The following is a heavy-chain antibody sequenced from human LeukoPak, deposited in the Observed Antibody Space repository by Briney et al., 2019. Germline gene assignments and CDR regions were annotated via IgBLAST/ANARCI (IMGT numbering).Heavy chain of an antibody. D-gene: IGHD5-18*01. CDR2: ISYDGSNK. CDR3: AKLVGYSYGYFDY. J-gene: IGHJ4*02. V-gene: IGHV3-30*18. Sequence: PGGSLRLSCAASGFTFSSYGMHWVRQAPGKGLEWVAVISYDGSNKYYADSVKGRFTISRDNSKNTLYLQMNSLRAEDTAVYYCAKLVGYSYGYFDYWGQGTLVTVSS. CDR1: GFTFSSYG.